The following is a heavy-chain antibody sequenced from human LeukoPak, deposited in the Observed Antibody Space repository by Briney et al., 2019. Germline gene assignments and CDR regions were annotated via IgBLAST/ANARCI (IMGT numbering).Heavy chain of an antibody. D-gene: IGHD6-19*01. CDR1: GGSISSYY. J-gene: IGHJ3*02. CDR3: ARDIAVAGRPDAFDI. Sequence: SETLSLTCTVSGGSISSYYWSWIRQPPGKGLEWIGYIYYSGSTNYNPSLKSRVTISVDTSKNQFSLKLSSVTAADTAVYYCARDIAVAGRPDAFDIWGQGTMVTVSS. V-gene: IGHV4-59*12. CDR2: IYYSGST.